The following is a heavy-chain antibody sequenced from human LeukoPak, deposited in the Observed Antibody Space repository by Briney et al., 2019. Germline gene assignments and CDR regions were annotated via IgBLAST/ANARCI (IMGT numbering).Heavy chain of an antibody. CDR3: ARDVGITVADSFDP. J-gene: IGHJ5*02. Sequence: HWASVKVSCKASGYTFTSYGISWVRQAPGQGLEWMGWISAYNGNTNYAQKFQGRVTMTTDTSTSTVYMEVRGLRSDDTAMYYCARDVGITVADSFDPWGQGTLVTVSS. V-gene: IGHV1-18*01. CDR1: GYTFTSYG. D-gene: IGHD6-13*01. CDR2: ISAYNGNT.